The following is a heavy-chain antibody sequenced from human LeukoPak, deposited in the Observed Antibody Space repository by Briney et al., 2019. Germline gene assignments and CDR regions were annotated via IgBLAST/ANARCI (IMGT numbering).Heavy chain of an antibody. D-gene: IGHD1-26*01. CDR2: IKTDGSLT. J-gene: IGHJ4*02. CDR3: AREGGSYSNYFDY. V-gene: IGHV3-7*01. Sequence: GGSLRLSCVASGFTFSSYWMTWVRQAPGKGLEWVANIKTDGSLTYYVDSVKGRFTISRDNAKNSLYLQMNSLRAEDTAVYYCAREGGSYSNYFDYWGQGTLVTVSS. CDR1: GFTFSSYW.